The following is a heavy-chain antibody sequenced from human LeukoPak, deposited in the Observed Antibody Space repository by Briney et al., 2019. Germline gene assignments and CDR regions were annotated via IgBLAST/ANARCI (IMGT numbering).Heavy chain of an antibody. CDR2: IKQDGSEK. D-gene: IGHD1-26*01. CDR3: ARDRQGAYGMDV. CDR1: GFTSSNDW. J-gene: IGHJ6*02. V-gene: IGHV3-7*01. Sequence: GGSLRLSCAASGFTSSNDWMNWVRQAPGNGLEWVANIKQDGSEKYYVDSVKGRFTISRDSAKNSLYLQMNSLRAEDTAVYYCARDRQGAYGMDVWGQGTTVTVSS.